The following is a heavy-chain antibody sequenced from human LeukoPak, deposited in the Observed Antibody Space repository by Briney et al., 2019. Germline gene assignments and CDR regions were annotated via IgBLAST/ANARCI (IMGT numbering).Heavy chain of an antibody. Sequence: PGGSLRLSCAASGFTFSSYSMNWVRQAPGKGLEWVSSISSSSSYIYYADSVKGRFTISRDNAKNSLYLQMNSLRAEDTAVYYCASQAGAPWLVGFDPWGQGTLVTVSS. D-gene: IGHD1-26*01. V-gene: IGHV3-21*01. CDR1: GFTFSSYS. CDR2: ISSSSSYI. CDR3: ASQAGAPWLVGFDP. J-gene: IGHJ5*02.